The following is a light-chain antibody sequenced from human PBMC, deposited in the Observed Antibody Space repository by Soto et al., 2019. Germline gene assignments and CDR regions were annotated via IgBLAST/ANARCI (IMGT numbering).Light chain of an antibody. Sequence: EIVLTQSPGTLSLSPGDRATLSCRASQSVSSSYLVWYQQKPGQAPRLLFYDASSRATGIPDRFSGSGSGTDFTLTISRLEPEDFAVYYCQQYAGSPQTFGQGTKVEIK. CDR3: QQYAGSPQT. J-gene: IGKJ1*01. V-gene: IGKV3-20*01. CDR1: QSVSSSY. CDR2: DAS.